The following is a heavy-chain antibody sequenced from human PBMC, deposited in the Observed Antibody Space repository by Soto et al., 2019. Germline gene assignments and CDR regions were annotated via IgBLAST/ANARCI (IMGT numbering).Heavy chain of an antibody. D-gene: IGHD3-9*01. Sequence: ASVKVSCKASGYTFTSYGISWVRQAPGQGLEWMGWISAYNGNTNYAQKLQGRVTMTTDTSTSTAYMELRSLRSDDTAVYYCASPKYRFFDCYSRDVGGQGTTFTVSS. CDR1: GYTFTSYG. CDR2: ISAYNGNT. V-gene: IGHV1-18*01. CDR3: ASPKYRFFDCYSRDV. J-gene: IGHJ6*02.